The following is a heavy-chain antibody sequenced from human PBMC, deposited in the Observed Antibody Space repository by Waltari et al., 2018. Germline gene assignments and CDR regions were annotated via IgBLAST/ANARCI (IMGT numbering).Heavy chain of an antibody. V-gene: IGHV4-4*02. CDR2: IHGTGRT. D-gene: IGHD2-15*01. Sequence: QLQLQESGPGLVKPSGTLSLTCAVSGDSLSNNYWWSWVRQPPGKGLEWIGQIHGTGRTNYNPSFASRVDVSLDTSNNQFSLKLTSATVADTAVYYCARDRGRGLYLDSWGQGTVITVSP. CDR3: ARDRGRGLYLDS. J-gene: IGHJ4*02. CDR1: GDSLSNNYW.